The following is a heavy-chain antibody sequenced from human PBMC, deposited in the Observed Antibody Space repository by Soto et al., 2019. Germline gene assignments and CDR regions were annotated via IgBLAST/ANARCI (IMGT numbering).Heavy chain of an antibody. CDR1: GGSFSGYY. J-gene: IGHJ6*02. Sequence: QVQLQQWGAGLLKPSETLSLTCAVYGGSFSGYYWSWIRQPPGKGLEWIGEINHSGSTNYKPSLKSRVTISVDTSKNQFSLKLSSVTAADTAVYYCARGGYGTIFGVAKGGYYYYYGMDVWGQGTTVTVSS. D-gene: IGHD3-3*01. V-gene: IGHV4-34*01. CDR2: INHSGST. CDR3: ARGGYGTIFGVAKGGYYYYYGMDV.